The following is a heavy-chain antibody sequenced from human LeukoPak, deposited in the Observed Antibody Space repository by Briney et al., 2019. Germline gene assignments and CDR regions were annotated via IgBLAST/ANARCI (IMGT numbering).Heavy chain of an antibody. J-gene: IGHJ4*02. V-gene: IGHV3-7*01. CDR2: IKQDGSEK. CDR3: ARAIKAVAGTFHRDYYFDY. Sequence: AGGSLRLSCAASGFTFSSYWMSWVRQAPGKGLEWVANIKQDGSEKYYVDPVKGRFTISRDNAKNSLYLQMNSLRAEDTAVYYCARAIKAVAGTFHRDYYFDYWGQGTLVTVSS. D-gene: IGHD6-19*01. CDR1: GFTFSSYW.